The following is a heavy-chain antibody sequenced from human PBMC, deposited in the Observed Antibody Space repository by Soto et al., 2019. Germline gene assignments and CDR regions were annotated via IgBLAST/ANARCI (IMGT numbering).Heavy chain of an antibody. D-gene: IGHD4-17*01. V-gene: IGHV3-33*01. CDR1: GFTFSSYG. CDR2: IWYDGSNK. CDR3: AREDYGDRIDAFDI. J-gene: IGHJ3*02. Sequence: PGGSLRLSCAASGFTFSSYGMHWVRQAPGKGLEWVAVIWYDGSNKYYADSVKGRFTISRDNSKNTLYLQMNSLRAEDTAVYYCAREDYGDRIDAFDIWGQGTMVTVSS.